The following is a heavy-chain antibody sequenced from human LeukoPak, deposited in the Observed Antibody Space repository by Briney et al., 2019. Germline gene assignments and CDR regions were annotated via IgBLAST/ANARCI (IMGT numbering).Heavy chain of an antibody. CDR3: ARGPVSHPYSSSRFSY. J-gene: IGHJ4*02. Sequence: SETLSLTCAVYGGSFSGYYWSWIRQPPGKGLEWIGEINHSGSTNYNPSLKSRVTISVDTSKNQFSLKLSSVTAADTAVYYCARGPVSHPYSSSRFSYWGQGTLVTVSS. CDR2: INHSGST. D-gene: IGHD6-13*01. V-gene: IGHV4-34*01. CDR1: GGSFSGYY.